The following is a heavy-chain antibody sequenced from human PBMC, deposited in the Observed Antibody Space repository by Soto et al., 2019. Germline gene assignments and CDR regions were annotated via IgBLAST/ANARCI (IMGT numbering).Heavy chain of an antibody. J-gene: IGHJ1*01. CDR3: ARGHMGSSWHFQYFQH. CDR1: GGSISSSNW. V-gene: IGHV4-4*02. Sequence: PSETLSLTCAVSGGSISSSNWWSWVRQPPGKGLEWIGEIYHSGSTNYNPSLKSRVTISVDTSKNQFSLRLSSVTAADTAVYYCARGHMGSSWHFQYFQHWGQGTLVTVSS. D-gene: IGHD6-13*01. CDR2: IYHSGST.